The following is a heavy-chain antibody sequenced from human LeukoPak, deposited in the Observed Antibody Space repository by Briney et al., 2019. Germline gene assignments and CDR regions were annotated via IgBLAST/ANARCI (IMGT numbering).Heavy chain of an antibody. CDR1: GYTFTSYY. Sequence: ASVKVSRKASGYTFTSYYMHWVRQAPGQGLEWMGIINPSGGSTSYAQKFQGRVTMTRDTSTSTVYMELSSLRSEDTAVYYCAREQRVAVAGTYYYYGMDVWGKGTTVTVSS. CDR3: AREQRVAVAGTYYYYGMDV. J-gene: IGHJ6*04. V-gene: IGHV1-46*01. CDR2: INPSGGST. D-gene: IGHD6-19*01.